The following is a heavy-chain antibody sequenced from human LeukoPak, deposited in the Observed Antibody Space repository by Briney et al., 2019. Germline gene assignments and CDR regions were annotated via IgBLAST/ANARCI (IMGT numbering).Heavy chain of an antibody. V-gene: IGHV4-59*11. CDR3: TKATQWLAFDY. Sequence: PSETLSLTCTVSGGSISSQFWSWIRQPPGKGLEWIGNIYNSGTTNYNPSLESRVTISVDTSENQLSLQLTSVTAADTAVYYCTKATQWLAFDYWGRGTLVTVSS. J-gene: IGHJ4*02. CDR1: GGSISSQF. D-gene: IGHD6-19*01. CDR2: IYNSGTT.